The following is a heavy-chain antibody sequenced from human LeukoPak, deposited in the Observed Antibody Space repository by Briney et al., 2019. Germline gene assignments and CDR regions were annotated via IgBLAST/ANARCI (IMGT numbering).Heavy chain of an antibody. J-gene: IGHJ4*02. D-gene: IGHD2-2*01. CDR3: ARVSMEGESTVVIPVALDY. Sequence: PGGSLRLSCAASGFTLSGYYMTWVRQAPGKGLEWVAHIKQDGSEKYYVDSVEGRFAISRDNTKNSLYLQMNSLRAEDTALYYCARVSMEGESTVVIPVALDYWGQGTLVTVSS. V-gene: IGHV3-7*01. CDR2: IKQDGSEK. CDR1: GFTLSGYY.